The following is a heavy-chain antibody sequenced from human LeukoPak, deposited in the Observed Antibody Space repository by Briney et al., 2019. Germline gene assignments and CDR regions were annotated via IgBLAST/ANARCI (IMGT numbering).Heavy chain of an antibody. CDR1: GGSISSYY. CDR3: ARDLRITMVRGVINWFDP. CDR2: IYYSGST. Sequence: SETLSLTCTVSGGSISSYYWSWIRQPPGKGLEWIGYIYYSGSTNYNPSLKSRVTISVDTSKNQFSLKLSSVTAADTAVYYCARDLRITMVRGVINWFDPWGQGTLVTVSS. V-gene: IGHV4-59*12. J-gene: IGHJ5*02. D-gene: IGHD3-10*01.